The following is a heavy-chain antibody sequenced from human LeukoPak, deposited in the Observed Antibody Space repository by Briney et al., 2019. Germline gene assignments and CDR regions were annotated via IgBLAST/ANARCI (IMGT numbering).Heavy chain of an antibody. D-gene: IGHD1-26*01. CDR2: ISPIFGTA. CDR1: VGTFSSYA. CDR3: AGPIMVGSYFVGAFDI. J-gene: IGHJ3*02. V-gene: IGHV1-69*05. Sequence: GASVKVSCKASVGTFSSYAISWVRQAPGQGVEWMGGISPIFGTANYAQKLQGRVTMTRDTSISTAYMELSRLRSDDTAVYYCAGPIMVGSYFVGAFDIWGQGTMVTVSS.